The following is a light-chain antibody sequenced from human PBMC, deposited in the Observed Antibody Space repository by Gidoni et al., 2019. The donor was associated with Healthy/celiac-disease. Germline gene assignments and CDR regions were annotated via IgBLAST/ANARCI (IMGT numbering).Light chain of an antibody. CDR1: QSISSW. CDR2: KAS. Sequence: DIQMPQSPSTLSASVGDIVTITCRASQSISSWLPWYQQKPGKAPKLLIYKASSLESGVPSRFSGSGSGTECTLTISSLQPDDFATYYCQQYNSYPFTFGPGTKVDIK. CDR3: QQYNSYPFT. V-gene: IGKV1-5*03. J-gene: IGKJ3*01.